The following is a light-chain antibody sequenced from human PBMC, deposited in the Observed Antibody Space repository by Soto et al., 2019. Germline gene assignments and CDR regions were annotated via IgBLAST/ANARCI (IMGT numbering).Light chain of an antibody. CDR1: QSVSSN. J-gene: IGKJ5*01. V-gene: IGKV3-15*01. Sequence: EIVMTQSPATLSVSPGERATLSCRASQSVSSNLAWYQQKPGQAPRLLIYGASTRATGIPARFSGSGSGTEFTLTISSLQYEDFAVYYCQQYNNWPTITFGQGKRLEIK. CDR3: QQYNNWPTIT. CDR2: GAS.